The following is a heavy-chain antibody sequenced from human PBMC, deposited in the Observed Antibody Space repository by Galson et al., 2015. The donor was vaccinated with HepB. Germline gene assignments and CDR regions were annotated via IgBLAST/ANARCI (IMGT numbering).Heavy chain of an antibody. CDR1: GFTFSSYS. CDR3: ARAPTDCSSTSCYRGAFDI. J-gene: IGHJ3*02. Sequence: SLRLSCAASGFTFSSYSMNWVRQAPGKGLEWVSSISSSSSYIYYADSVKGRFTISRDNAKNSLYLQMNSLRAEDTAVYYCARAPTDCSSTSCYRGAFDIWGQGTMVTVSS. CDR2: ISSSSSYI. D-gene: IGHD2-2*02. V-gene: IGHV3-21*01.